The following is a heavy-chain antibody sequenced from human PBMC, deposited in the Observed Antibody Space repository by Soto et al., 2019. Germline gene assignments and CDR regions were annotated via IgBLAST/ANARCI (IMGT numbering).Heavy chain of an antibody. Sequence: QVQLVQSGAEVKKPGSSVKVSCKASGGTFSSYTISWVRQAPGQGLEWMGRIIPILGIANYAQKFQGRVTITADTSTSIAYMELSSLRSEDTAVYYCARDGWESSSWYFDYWGQGTLVTVSS. CDR2: IIPILGIA. J-gene: IGHJ4*02. CDR1: GGTFSSYT. V-gene: IGHV1-69*08. CDR3: ARDGWESSSWYFDY. D-gene: IGHD6-13*01.